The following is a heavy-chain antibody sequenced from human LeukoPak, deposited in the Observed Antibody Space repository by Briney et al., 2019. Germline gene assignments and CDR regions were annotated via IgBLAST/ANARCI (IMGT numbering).Heavy chain of an antibody. CDR2: ISSSGSTI. CDR1: GFTFSSYE. V-gene: IGHV3-48*03. Sequence: GGSLRLSCAASGFTFSSYEMNWVRQAPGKGLEWVSYISSSGSTIYYAGSVKGRFTISRDNAKNSLYLQTNSLRAGDTAVYYCASDSPGVYWGQGTLVTVSS. J-gene: IGHJ4*02. D-gene: IGHD2-15*01. CDR3: ASDSPGVY.